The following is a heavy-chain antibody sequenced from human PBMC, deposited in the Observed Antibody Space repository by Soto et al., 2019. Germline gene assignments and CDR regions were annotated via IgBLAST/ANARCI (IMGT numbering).Heavy chain of an antibody. CDR1: GGSFSGYY. J-gene: IGHJ6*02. Sequence: SETLSLTCAVYGGSFSGYYWSWIRQPPGKGLEWIGEINHSGSTNYNPSLKSRVTISVDTSKNQFSLKLSSVTAADTAVYYCARGPVWGYYGMDVWGQGTTVTVSS. CDR2: INHSGST. V-gene: IGHV4-34*01. D-gene: IGHD3-16*01. CDR3: ARGPVWGYYGMDV.